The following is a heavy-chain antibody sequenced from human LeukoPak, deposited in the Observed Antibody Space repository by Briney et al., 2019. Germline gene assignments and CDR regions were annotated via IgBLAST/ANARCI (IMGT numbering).Heavy chain of an antibody. J-gene: IGHJ4*02. CDR3: AKERGPNTDY. Sequence: GGSLRLSCAASGFTFSRYAMSWVRQAPGKGLEWVSDISGSGGSTYYADSVKGLFTISRDNSKNTLYLKMNSLRAEDTAVYYCAKERGPNTDYWGQGTLVTVSS. CDR1: GFTFSRYA. V-gene: IGHV3-23*01. CDR2: ISGSGGST. D-gene: IGHD2/OR15-2a*01.